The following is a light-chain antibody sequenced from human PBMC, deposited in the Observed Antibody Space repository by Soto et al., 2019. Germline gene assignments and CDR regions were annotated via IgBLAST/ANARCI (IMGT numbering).Light chain of an antibody. CDR1: SSDIGGYKY. CDR3: CSYAAISVV. J-gene: IGLJ2*01. V-gene: IGLV2-11*01. CDR2: DVS. Sequence: QSALTQPRSVSGSPGQSVTISCTGTSSDIGGYKYVSWYQHHPGKAPKLLIYDVSERPSGVPDRFSGSKSGNTASLTISGLQAEDEADYYCCSYAAISVVFGVGTQLTVL.